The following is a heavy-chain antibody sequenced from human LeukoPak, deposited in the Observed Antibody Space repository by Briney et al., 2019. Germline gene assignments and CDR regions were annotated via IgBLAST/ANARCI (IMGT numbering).Heavy chain of an antibody. J-gene: IGHJ1*01. V-gene: IGHV3-23*01. CDR2: ISGNGGST. Sequence: AGGSLRLSCAASGFTFSNYAMTWVRQAPGKGLEWVAAISGNGGSTYYADSVKGRFTISRDNSGNTLYLRINSLRAEDTALYFCAKCDGFDWNPCPLDHWGQGSLVTVSS. CDR1: GFTFSNYA. CDR3: AKCDGFDWNPCPLDH. D-gene: IGHD3-9*01.